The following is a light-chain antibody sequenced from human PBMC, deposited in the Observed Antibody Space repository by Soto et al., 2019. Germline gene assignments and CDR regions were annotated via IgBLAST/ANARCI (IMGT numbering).Light chain of an antibody. V-gene: IGKV3-20*01. CDR2: GTS. CDR1: QSVSNTY. Sequence: EIVLTQSPATLSLSPGERATLSCRASQSVSNTYLAWYQQKPAQPPRLLIYGTSTRSTGIPDRFIGSGSGTDFTLTITRLEPEDFAVYYCQQYGTSPWTFGQGTKVDIK. J-gene: IGKJ1*01. CDR3: QQYGTSPWT.